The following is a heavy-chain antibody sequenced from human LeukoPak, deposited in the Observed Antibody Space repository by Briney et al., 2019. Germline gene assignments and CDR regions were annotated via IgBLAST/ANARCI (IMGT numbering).Heavy chain of an antibody. CDR2: IHSSTSK. CDR1: GGSIGSYY. CDR3: AREAVDYVSGSLDY. V-gene: IGHV4-4*07. D-gene: IGHD3-16*01. Sequence: SETLSLICTVSGGSIGSYYWSWIRQPAGKGLEWIGRIHSSTSKNYNPSIKSRVTMSLDTSKNQFSLKVDSVTAADTAIYYCAREAVDYVSGSLDYWGQGTLVAVSS. J-gene: IGHJ4*02.